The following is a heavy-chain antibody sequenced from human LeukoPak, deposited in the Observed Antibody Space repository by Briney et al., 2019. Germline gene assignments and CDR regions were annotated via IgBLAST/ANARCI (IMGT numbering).Heavy chain of an antibody. CDR1: GFTFSSYS. J-gene: IGHJ4*02. CDR2: ISGSSRTM. CDR3: ARDLGLYDYGGNIDY. V-gene: IGHV3-48*04. D-gene: IGHD4-23*01. Sequence: GGSLRLSCAASGFTFSSYSMHWIRQAPGKGLEWVSYISGSSRTMYYADSVKGRFTIPRDNAKNSLYLQMNSLRAEDTAVYYCARDLGLYDYGGNIDYWGQGTLVTVSS.